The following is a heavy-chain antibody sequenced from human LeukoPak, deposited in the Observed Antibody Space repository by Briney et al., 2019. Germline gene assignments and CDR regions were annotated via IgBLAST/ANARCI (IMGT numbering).Heavy chain of an antibody. CDR1: GFTFSSYA. D-gene: IGHD1-26*01. CDR3: AKFGVGATYFDY. CDR2: ISGSGGST. J-gene: IGHJ4*02. V-gene: IGHV3-23*01. Sequence: AGGSLRLSCAASGFTFSSYAMSWVRQAPGKGLEWVSTISGSGGSTYYADSVKGRFTISRENSKNTLYLQMNSLRAEDTAVYYCAKFGVGATYFDYWGQGTLVTVSS.